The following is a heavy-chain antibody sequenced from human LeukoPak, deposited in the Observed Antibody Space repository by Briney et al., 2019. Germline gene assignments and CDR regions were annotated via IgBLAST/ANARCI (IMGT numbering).Heavy chain of an antibody. CDR1: GGTFSSYA. D-gene: IGHD3-9*01. CDR3: RTYYDILTGYYTFDY. J-gene: IGHJ4*02. CDR2: IIPILGIA. V-gene: IGHV1-69*04. Sequence: SVKVSCKASGGTFSSYAISWVRQAPGQGLEWMGRIIPILGIANYAQKFQGRVTITADKSTSTAYMELSSLRFEDTAVYYCRTYYDILTGYYTFDYWGQGTLVTVSS.